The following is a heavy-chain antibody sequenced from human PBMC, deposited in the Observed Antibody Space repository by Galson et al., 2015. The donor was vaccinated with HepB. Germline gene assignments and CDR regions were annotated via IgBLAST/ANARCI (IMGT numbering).Heavy chain of an antibody. CDR3: ATARDPITKIDLDS. V-gene: IGHV1-24*01. CDR2: FDPEDGEK. CDR1: GHTLSRLS. J-gene: IGHJ4*02. Sequence: SVKVSCKVSGHTLSRLSIHWVRQAPGKGPEWMGGFDPEDGEKIYAQKLQGRLTMTEDTSTDTAYMELNRLRAEDTALYYCATARDPITKIDLDSWGQGTLVTVSS. D-gene: IGHD3-22*01.